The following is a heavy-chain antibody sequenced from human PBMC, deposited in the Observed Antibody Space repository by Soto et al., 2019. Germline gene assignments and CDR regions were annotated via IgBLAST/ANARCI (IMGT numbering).Heavy chain of an antibody. D-gene: IGHD4-4*01. CDR2: IWYDGSNR. V-gene: IGHV3-33*01. J-gene: IGHJ6*02. CDR1: GFTFSNHG. CDR3: ARSLTTETTYYYDGFDV. Sequence: QVQLVESGGGVVQAGRSLRLSCTTSGFTFSNHGMHWVRQAPGKGLEWVAYIWYDGSNRNYVDSVKGRFTISRDNAKNSLYLQMNSLRDEDTALYYCARSLTTETTYYYDGFDVWGHGTTVTVSS.